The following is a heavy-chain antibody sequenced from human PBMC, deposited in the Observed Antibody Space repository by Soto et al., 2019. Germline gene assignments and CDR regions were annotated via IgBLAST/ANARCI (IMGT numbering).Heavy chain of an antibody. V-gene: IGHV3-21*01. CDR1: GFTFSSYS. Sequence: EVQLVESGGGLVKPGGSLRLSCAASGFTFSSYSMNWVRQAPGKGLEWVSSISSSSSYIYYADSVKGRFTISRDNAKNSLYLQMNSLRAEDTAVYYWAREARGVRGVHDYWGQGTLVTVSS. D-gene: IGHD3-10*01. CDR2: ISSSSSYI. CDR3: AREARGVRGVHDY. J-gene: IGHJ4*02.